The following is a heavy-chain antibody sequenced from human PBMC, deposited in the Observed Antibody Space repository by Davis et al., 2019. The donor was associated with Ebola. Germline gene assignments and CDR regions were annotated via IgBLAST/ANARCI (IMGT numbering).Heavy chain of an antibody. V-gene: IGHV1-8*01. Sequence: ASVKVSCKASGYTVTSYVINWVRQATGQGLEWMGWMNPNCGNTGYAQKFQGRVTMTRNTSISTAYMELSSLGSEDTAVYYCARVYTIFGGMDVWGQGTTVTVSS. J-gene: IGHJ6*02. CDR3: ARVYTIFGGMDV. D-gene: IGHD3-9*01. CDR1: GYTVTSYV. CDR2: MNPNCGNT.